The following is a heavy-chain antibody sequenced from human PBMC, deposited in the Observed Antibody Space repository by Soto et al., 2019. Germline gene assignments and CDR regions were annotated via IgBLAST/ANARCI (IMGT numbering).Heavy chain of an antibody. V-gene: IGHV4-30-4*01. CDR2: IPSRGRP. D-gene: IGHD5-12*01. CDR1: GASVAGGSYY. CDR3: ARDTYSGYDFGL. Sequence: SETLSLTCSVSGASVAGGSYYWSGVRQPPGKGLEWIGYIPSRGRPFYNPSLTSRGTISADTSKNQLSLQLTSVTAADTAVYYCARDTYSGYDFGLWGQGTLVTVSS. J-gene: IGHJ5*02.